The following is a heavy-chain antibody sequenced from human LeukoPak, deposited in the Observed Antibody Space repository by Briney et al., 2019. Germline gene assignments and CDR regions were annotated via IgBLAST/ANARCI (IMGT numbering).Heavy chain of an antibody. J-gene: IGHJ6*02. Sequence: GGSLRLPCAASGFTFSGSAMHWARQASGKGLEWVGRIRSKANSYATAYAASVKGRFTISRDDSKNTAYLQMNSLKTEDTAVYYCTRRPISRNYYYYGMDVWGQGTTVTVSS. CDR1: GFTFSGSA. V-gene: IGHV3-73*01. CDR3: TRRPISRNYYYYGMDV. D-gene: IGHD3-3*02. CDR2: IRSKANSYAT.